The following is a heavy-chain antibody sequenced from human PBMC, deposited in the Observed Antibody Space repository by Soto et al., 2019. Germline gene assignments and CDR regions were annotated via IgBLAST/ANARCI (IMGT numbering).Heavy chain of an antibody. V-gene: IGHV1-18*01. D-gene: IGHD3-3*01. J-gene: IGHJ5*02. CDR3: ARGGAGYYDFWSGSVWFDP. Sequence: QVQLVQSGAEVKKPGASVKVSCKASGYTFTSYGISWVRQAPGQGLEWMGWISAYNGNTNYAQKLQGRVTMTTDTSTSTGYMELRSLRSDDTAVYYCARGGAGYYDFWSGSVWFDPWGQGTLVTVSS. CDR1: GYTFTSYG. CDR2: ISAYNGNT.